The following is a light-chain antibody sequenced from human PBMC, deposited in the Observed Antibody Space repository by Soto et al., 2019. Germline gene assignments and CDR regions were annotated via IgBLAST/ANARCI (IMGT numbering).Light chain of an antibody. J-gene: IGLJ1*01. CDR1: KLENKY. V-gene: IGLV3-1*01. Sequence: SYELTQPPSVSVSPGQTASITCSGDKLENKYVCWYQQKPGQSPVLVIYQDVKRPSGIPERFSGSNSGNTATLTISGTQAMDEADYYCQAWDSDTIVFGAGTKLTV. CDR2: QDV. CDR3: QAWDSDTIV.